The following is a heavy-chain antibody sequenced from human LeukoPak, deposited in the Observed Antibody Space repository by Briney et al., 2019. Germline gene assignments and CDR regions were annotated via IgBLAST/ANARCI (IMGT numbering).Heavy chain of an antibody. CDR2: FDPEDGET. J-gene: IGHJ4*02. CDR3: ARTGPQLVRYFDY. Sequence: SVKVSCKVSGYTLTELSMHWVRQAPGKGLEWIGGFDPEDGETIYAQKFQGRVTMTEDTSTDTAYMELSSLRSEDTAVYYCARTGPQLVRYFDYWGQGTLVTVSS. CDR1: GYTLTELS. D-gene: IGHD6-13*01. V-gene: IGHV1-24*01.